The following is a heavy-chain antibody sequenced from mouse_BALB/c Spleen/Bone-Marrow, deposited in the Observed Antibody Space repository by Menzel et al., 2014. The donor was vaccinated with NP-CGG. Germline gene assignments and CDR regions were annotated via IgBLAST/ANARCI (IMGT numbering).Heavy chain of an antibody. D-gene: IGHD2-14*01. CDR1: GYSITSGYS. V-gene: IGHV3-1*02. J-gene: IGHJ4*01. CDR2: IHYSGST. CDR3: ARSYRYEYYYAMDY. Sequence: EVKLMESGPDLVKPSQSLSLTCTVTGYSITSGYSCHWIRQFPGNKLEWMGYIHYSGSTNYNPSLKSRISITRDTSKNQFFLQLNSVTTEDTATYYCARSYRYEYYYAMDYWGQGTSVTVSS.